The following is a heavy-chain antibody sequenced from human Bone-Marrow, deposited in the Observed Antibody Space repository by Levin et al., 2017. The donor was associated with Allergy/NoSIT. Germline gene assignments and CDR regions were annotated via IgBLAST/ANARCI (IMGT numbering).Heavy chain of an antibody. V-gene: IGHV3-53*01. CDR1: GFTVSSNH. CDR3: AIYGSGNDYSAFEI. J-gene: IGHJ3*02. CDR2: IYSGGRG. D-gene: IGHD3-10*01. Sequence: GESLKISCAASGFTVSSNHMSWVRQAPGKGLEWVSLIYSGGRGYYADSVRGRFTIPRDNSKNTLYLQLNSLIAEDTAVYYCAIYGSGNDYSAFEIWGQGTMVTVSS.